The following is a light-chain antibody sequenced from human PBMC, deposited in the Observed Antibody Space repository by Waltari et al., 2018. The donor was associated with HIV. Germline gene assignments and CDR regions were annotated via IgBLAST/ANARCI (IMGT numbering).Light chain of an antibody. CDR3: QQYYSNPRT. Sequence: EIVLTQSPATLSLSPGERATLSCRASQSVRTSLSWYQQKPGQAPRLLISHASNRATGIPARFSGSGSGTDFTLTINSLQSEDVAVYYCQQYYSNPRTFGRGTKVEV. CDR1: QSVRTS. CDR2: HAS. J-gene: IGKJ1*01. V-gene: IGKV3-11*01.